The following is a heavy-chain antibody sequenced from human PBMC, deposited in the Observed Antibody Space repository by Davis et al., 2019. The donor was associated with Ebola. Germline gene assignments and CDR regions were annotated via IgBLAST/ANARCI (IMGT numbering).Heavy chain of an antibody. CDR2: MNPNSGNT. Sequence: ASVKVSCKVTGGTFSSHTISWVRQATGQGLEWMGWMNPNSGNTGYAQKFQGRVTMTRNTSISTAYMELSSLRSEDTAVYYCARESLTTGRGDYYYYGMDVWGKGTTVTVSS. CDR1: GGTFSSHT. V-gene: IGHV1-8*02. CDR3: ARESLTTGRGDYYYYGMDV. J-gene: IGHJ6*04. D-gene: IGHD4-17*01.